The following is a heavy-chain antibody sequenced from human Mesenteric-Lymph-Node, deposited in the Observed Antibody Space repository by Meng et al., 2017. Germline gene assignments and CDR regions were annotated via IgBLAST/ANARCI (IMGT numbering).Heavy chain of an antibody. CDR1: GGSIRSTNW. CDR3: ASLMTTYSY. V-gene: IGHV4-4*02. Sequence: QVRLPESGPGLVRPSGTLSLTCVVSGGSIRSTNWWSWVRQPPGKGLEWLGEIFHTGSTSCSPSLKSRLIMSVDASKNQLSLNLTSVTAADTAVYYCASLMTTYSYWGQGTLVTVSS. J-gene: IGHJ4*02. CDR2: IFHTGST. D-gene: IGHD4-11*01.